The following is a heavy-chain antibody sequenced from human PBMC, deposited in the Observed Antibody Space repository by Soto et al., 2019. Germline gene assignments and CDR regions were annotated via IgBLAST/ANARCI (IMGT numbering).Heavy chain of an antibody. J-gene: IGHJ4*02. V-gene: IGHV1-69*05. CDR3: AREGYYGSGSADY. CDR2: IIPIFGTA. Sequence: SVKVSCKASGGTISSYAISWVRQAPGQGLEWMGGIIPIFGTANYAQKLQGRVTMTTDTSTSTAYMELRSLRSDDTAVYYCAREGYYGSGSADYWGQGTLVTAPQ. D-gene: IGHD3-10*01. CDR1: GGTISSYA.